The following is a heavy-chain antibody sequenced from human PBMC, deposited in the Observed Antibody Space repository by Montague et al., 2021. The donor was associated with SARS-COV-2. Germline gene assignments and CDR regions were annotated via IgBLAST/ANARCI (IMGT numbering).Heavy chain of an antibody. Sequence: SLRLSCAASGFTFSSHEVNWVRQAPGKGLEWVSYITSDGGIIYYADFVEGRFTISRDNAKNSLYLHMNSMRVGDTAVYYCATLARGLFDHGMDVWGQGTTVTVSS. D-gene: IGHD3-10*01. CDR2: ITSDGGII. J-gene: IGHJ6*02. CDR3: ATLARGLFDHGMDV. CDR1: GFTFSSHE. V-gene: IGHV3-48*03.